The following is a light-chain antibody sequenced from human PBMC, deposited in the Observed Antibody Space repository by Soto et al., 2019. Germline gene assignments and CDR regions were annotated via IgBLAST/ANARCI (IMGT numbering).Light chain of an antibody. V-gene: IGKV3-11*01. J-gene: IGKJ5*01. CDR1: QSVSSN. Sequence: EIVMVQPPSTLSVSPWERGTPSCRASQSVSSNLAWYQQKTGQAPRLLIYDASNRATGIPARFSGSGYGTDFNLTISSLDTEDFAVYYCQQRSNRPLTFGQGTRLEIK. CDR3: QQRSNRPLT. CDR2: DAS.